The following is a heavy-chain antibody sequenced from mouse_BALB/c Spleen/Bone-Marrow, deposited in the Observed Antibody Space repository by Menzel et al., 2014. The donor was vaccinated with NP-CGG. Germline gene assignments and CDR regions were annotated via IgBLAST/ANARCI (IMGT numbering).Heavy chain of an antibody. D-gene: IGHD1-1*01. V-gene: IGHV1-20*02. CDR2: INPYNGDT. CDR1: GYSLTGYF. CDR3: ARSGYYGSSYFDY. Sequence: VQLQQSGPELVKPGASVKISCKASGYSLTGYFMNWVMQSHGKSLEWIGRINPYNGDTFYNQKFKGKATLTVDKSSSTAHMELRSLASGDSAVYYCARSGYYGSSYFDYWGQGTTLTVSS. J-gene: IGHJ2*01.